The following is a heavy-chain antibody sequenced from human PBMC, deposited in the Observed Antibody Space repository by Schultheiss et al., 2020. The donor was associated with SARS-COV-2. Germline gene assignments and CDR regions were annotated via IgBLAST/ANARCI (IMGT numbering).Heavy chain of an antibody. J-gene: IGHJ4*02. CDR1: GFTFSSYA. CDR3: ARADSYGYNGYFDY. D-gene: IGHD5-18*01. CDR2: ISGSGGST. V-gene: IGHV3-23*01. Sequence: GGSLRLSCAASGFTFSSYAMSWVRQAPGKGLEWVSAISGSGGSTYYADSVKGRFTISRDNAKNTLYLQMNSLRAEDTAVYYCARADSYGYNGYFDYWGQGTLVTVSS.